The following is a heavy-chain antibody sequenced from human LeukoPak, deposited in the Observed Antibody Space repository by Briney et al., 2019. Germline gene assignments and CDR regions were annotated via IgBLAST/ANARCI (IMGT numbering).Heavy chain of an antibody. J-gene: IGHJ4*02. V-gene: IGHV2-70*04. CDR2: IDWDDDK. D-gene: IGHD3-22*01. CDR3: ARMGYYNSSAYYYGD. Sequence: ESGPTLVNPTQTLTLTCTFSGFSRSTNGMRVSWIRQPPGKALEWLARIDWDDDKFYSTSLKTRLTIAKDTSKNQVVLTMTNMDPVDTATYYCARMGYYNSSAYYYGDWGQGTLVTVSS. CDR1: GFSRSTNGMR.